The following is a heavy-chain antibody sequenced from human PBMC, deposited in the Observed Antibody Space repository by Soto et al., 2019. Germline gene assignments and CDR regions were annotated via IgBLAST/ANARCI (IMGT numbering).Heavy chain of an antibody. CDR3: ARDWGGGTYAF. D-gene: IGHD1-26*01. CDR1: GFTFSDYC. J-gene: IGHJ4*02. CDR2: IGRSGSNI. Sequence: QVQLVESGGGLVQPGGSLRLSCAASGFTFSDYCMSWIRQAPGKGLEWVSYIGRSGSNIHYADSVKGRFTISRDNAKNSMQLRMNSLRAEDTGVYYCARDWGGGTYAFWGQGTLVTVSS. V-gene: IGHV3-11*01.